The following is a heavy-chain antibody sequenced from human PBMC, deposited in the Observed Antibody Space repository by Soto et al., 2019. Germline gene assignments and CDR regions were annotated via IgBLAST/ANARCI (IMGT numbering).Heavy chain of an antibody. CDR3: ARENIFGVVREYYLDY. CDR2: VNPNSGGT. J-gene: IGHJ4*02. V-gene: IGHV1-2*04. CDR1: GYKFTGYH. Sequence: QVQLVQSGAEVKKPGASVKVSCKASGYKFTGYHIHWVRQAPGQGLEWMGWVNPNSGGTNYAQKFQGCVAMTRDTSISTAYMELTRLTSDDTAVYYCARENIFGVVREYYLDYWGQGTLVTVSS. D-gene: IGHD3-3*01.